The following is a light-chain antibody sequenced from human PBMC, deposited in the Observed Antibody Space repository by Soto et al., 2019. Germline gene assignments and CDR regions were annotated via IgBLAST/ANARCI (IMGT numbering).Light chain of an antibody. CDR1: YSDVGSYKM. CDR2: NES. CDR3: CAYGYSSGEIFV. Sequence: QSALTQPASVSGSPGQSITISCTGTYSDVGSYKMVSWYRLSPGKAPKILIFNESKRPSGVPDRFSGSKSDNTAYLTISGLQAEDEGDYFCCAYGYSSGEIFVFGSGTKVTVL. V-gene: IGLV2-23*01. J-gene: IGLJ1*01.